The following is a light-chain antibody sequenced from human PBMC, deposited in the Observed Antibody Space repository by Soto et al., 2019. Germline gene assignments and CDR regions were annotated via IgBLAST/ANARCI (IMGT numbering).Light chain of an antibody. Sequence: GRTVTISCYGSSSNMGSNTVHWFKQFPGTAPKLLIYTNDQRPSGVPDRFSGSNSGTSASLAISGLQSEDEADYYCAVWDDSLNGHVFGAGTKVTVL. CDR2: TND. CDR1: SSNMGSNT. CDR3: AVWDDSLNGHV. J-gene: IGLJ1*01. V-gene: IGLV1-44*01.